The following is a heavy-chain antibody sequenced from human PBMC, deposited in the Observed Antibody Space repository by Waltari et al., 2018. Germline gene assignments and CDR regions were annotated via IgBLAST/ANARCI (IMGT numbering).Heavy chain of an antibody. V-gene: IGHV3-48*01. D-gene: IGHD3-22*01. J-gene: IGHJ4*02. CDR1: GFNFNDYS. CDR3: ARDARYVSSGYDYFFDY. Sequence: VQLVESGGGLVQPGGSLRLSCVASGFNFNDYSMNWVRQAPGKGLEWVSHIGSLGAIDYAGSVTGRFTISRDNAKNSLYLQMNGLRAEDTAVYYCARDARYVSSGYDYFFDYWGQGTLVTVSS. CDR2: IGSLGAI.